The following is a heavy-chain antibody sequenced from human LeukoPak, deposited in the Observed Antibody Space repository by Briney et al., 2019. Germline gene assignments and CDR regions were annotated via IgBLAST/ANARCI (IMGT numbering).Heavy chain of an antibody. Sequence: SQTLSLTCAVSGGSISSGGYSWSWIRQPPGKGLGWIGYIYHSGSTYYNPSLKSRVTISVDRSKNQFSLKLSSVTAADTAVYYCARGSNYDILTGYQINWFDPWGQGTLVTVSS. D-gene: IGHD3-9*01. CDR3: ARGSNYDILTGYQINWFDP. CDR2: IYHSGST. J-gene: IGHJ5*02. CDR1: GGSISSGGYS. V-gene: IGHV4-30-2*01.